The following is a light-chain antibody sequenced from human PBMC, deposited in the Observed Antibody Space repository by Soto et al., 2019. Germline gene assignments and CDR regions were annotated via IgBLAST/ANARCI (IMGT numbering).Light chain of an antibody. CDR1: QSISNS. CDR2: AAS. CDR3: LQDHDDSWT. V-gene: IGKV1-5*01. J-gene: IGKJ1*01. Sequence: DIQMTQSPSTLSASVGDRVTITCRASQSISNSLAWYQQKPGKAPTLLIYAASNLQSGVPSRFRGSRSGTEFTLTVSSLQPADFATYYCLQDHDDSWTFGQGTKVDIK.